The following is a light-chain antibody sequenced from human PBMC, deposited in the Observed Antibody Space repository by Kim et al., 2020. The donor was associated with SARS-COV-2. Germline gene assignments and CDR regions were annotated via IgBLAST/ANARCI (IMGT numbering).Light chain of an antibody. CDR1: QSVSSSY. V-gene: IGKV3-20*01. Sequence: DIVLTQSPGTLSLSPGERATLSCRASQSVSSSYFAWYQQKPGQAPRLLIYGTSSRATGIPDRFSGSGSGTDFTLTISRLEPEDFAMYYCQQYGSSPRTFSQGTKVDIK. J-gene: IGKJ1*01. CDR2: GTS. CDR3: QQYGSSPRT.